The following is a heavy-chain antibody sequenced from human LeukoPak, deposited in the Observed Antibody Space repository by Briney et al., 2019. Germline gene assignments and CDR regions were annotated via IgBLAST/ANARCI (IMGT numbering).Heavy chain of an antibody. Sequence: SETLSLTCTVSGGSISSYYWTWIRQPPGKGLEWIGYIYYSGSTNYNPSLKSRVTISVDTSKNQFSLKLSSVTGADTAIYYVARLRPPSWYFDLWGRGTLVTVSS. V-gene: IGHV4-59*08. CDR3: ARLRPPSWYFDL. CDR2: IYYSGST. J-gene: IGHJ2*01. CDR1: GGSISSYY.